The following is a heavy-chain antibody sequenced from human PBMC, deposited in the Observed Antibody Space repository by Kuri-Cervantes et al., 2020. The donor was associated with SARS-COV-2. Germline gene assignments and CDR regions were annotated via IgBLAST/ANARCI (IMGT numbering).Heavy chain of an antibody. D-gene: IGHD3-16*01. V-gene: IGHV4-34*01. J-gene: IGHJ6*03. CDR3: ARAKGETYYYYYMDV. CDR1: GGSISGYY. CDR2: IYHGLTT. Sequence: GSLRLSCAVYGGSISGYYWNWIRQPPGKGLEWIGEIYHGLTTNYNSSLKSRVTISVDTSKNQFSLKLTSVTAADTAVYYCARAKGETYYYYYMDVWGKGTTVTVSS.